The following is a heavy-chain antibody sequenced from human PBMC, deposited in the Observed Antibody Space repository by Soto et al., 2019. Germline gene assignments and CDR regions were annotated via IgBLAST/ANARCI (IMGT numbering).Heavy chain of an antibody. Sequence: QVQLVQSGAEEKKPGASVKVSCKASGYTFTSYAMHWVRQAPGQSLAWMGWINAGNGNTKYSQKFQGRVTITRDTSASTAYMELSSLRSEDTAVYYCAREGGITMVRGVHLPIGYWGQGTLVTVSS. J-gene: IGHJ4*02. V-gene: IGHV1-3*05. D-gene: IGHD3-10*01. CDR3: AREGGITMVRGVHLPIGY. CDR1: GYTFTSYA. CDR2: INAGNGNT.